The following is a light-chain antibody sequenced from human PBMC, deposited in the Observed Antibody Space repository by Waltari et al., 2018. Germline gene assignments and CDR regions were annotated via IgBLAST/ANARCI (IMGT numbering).Light chain of an antibody. J-gene: IGLJ1*01. CDR3: SSYSYITTLQI. CDR1: HSDIGAYDY. V-gene: IGLV2-14*01. Sequence: QSALTQPASVSGSLGQSLTIPCTGTHSDIGAYDYVYWYQKPPGKAPKLILFDVSHRPSGISNRFSGSKSGDTASLTISGLQPEDEADYYCSSYSYITTLQIFGTGTRLTV. CDR2: DVS.